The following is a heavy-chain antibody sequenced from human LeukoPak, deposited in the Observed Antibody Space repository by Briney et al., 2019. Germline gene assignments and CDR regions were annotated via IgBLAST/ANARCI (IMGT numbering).Heavy chain of an antibody. CDR3: ARGLYGSGSYYFDY. CDR2: INHSGST. Sequence: PSETLSLTCAVYGGSFSGYYWSWIRQPPGKGLEWIGEINHSGSTNYNPSLKSPVTISVDTSKNQFSLKLSSVTAADTAVYYCARGLYGSGSYYFDYWGQGTLVTVSS. V-gene: IGHV4-34*01. J-gene: IGHJ4*02. D-gene: IGHD3-10*01. CDR1: GGSFSGYY.